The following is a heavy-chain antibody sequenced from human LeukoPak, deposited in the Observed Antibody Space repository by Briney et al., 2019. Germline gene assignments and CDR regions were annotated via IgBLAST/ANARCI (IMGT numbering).Heavy chain of an antibody. D-gene: IGHD3-10*01. CDR2: IFYTGST. CDR1: GGSISNNNYY. V-gene: IGHV4-39*01. J-gene: IGHJ4*02. Sequence: SETLSLTCSVSGGSISNNNYYWGWIRQPPGKGLEWIGSIFYTGSTFYKPSLKSRVTISVDTSKNRFSLKLSSVTAADTAVYYCARHTGYYNLGSYSIDHWGQGTLVTVSS. CDR3: ARHTGYYNLGSYSIDH.